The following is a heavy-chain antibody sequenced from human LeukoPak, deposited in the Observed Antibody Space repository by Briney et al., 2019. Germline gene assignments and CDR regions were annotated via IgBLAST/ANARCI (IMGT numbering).Heavy chain of an antibody. CDR2: ISTDGYTT. Sequence: GGSLRLSCAASGLSFSAYKMHWARQAPRKGLVWVSRISTDGYTTDYADFVQGRFTASRDNTKNTWSLEMNSLRAEDTAVYYCVVGGSPGYWGQGTLVTVSS. D-gene: IGHD2-15*01. J-gene: IGHJ4*02. V-gene: IGHV3-74*01. CDR1: GLSFSAYK. CDR3: VVGGSPGY.